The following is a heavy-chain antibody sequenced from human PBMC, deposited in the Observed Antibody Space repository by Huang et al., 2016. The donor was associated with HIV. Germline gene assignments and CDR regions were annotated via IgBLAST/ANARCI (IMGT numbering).Heavy chain of an antibody. CDR1: GFRVSNYW. J-gene: IGHJ3*02. CDR3: ARAGGFEI. Sequence: EEHLVESGGGLVQPGGSLRISCEASGFRVSNYWMQWVRQAPGKGLRGVSRIKIDGRTTDYADSVKGRFTSSRDNAKNTLYLQMSSLTAEDTAIYYCARAGGFEIWGQGTVVTVSS. D-gene: IGHD2-15*01. CDR2: IKIDGRTT. V-gene: IGHV3-74*01.